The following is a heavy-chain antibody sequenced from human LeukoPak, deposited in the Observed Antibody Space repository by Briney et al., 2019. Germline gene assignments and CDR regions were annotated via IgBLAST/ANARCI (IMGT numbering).Heavy chain of an antibody. Sequence: GGSLRLSCAASGFTFSSYSMNWVRQAPGKGLEWVSGISWNSGSIGYADSVKGRFTISRDNAKNSLYLQMNSLRAEDTALYYCAKDSYDFWSGYYDYWGQGTLVTVSS. CDR2: ISWNSGSI. D-gene: IGHD3/OR15-3a*01. J-gene: IGHJ4*02. CDR3: AKDSYDFWSGYYDY. CDR1: GFTFSSYS. V-gene: IGHV3-9*01.